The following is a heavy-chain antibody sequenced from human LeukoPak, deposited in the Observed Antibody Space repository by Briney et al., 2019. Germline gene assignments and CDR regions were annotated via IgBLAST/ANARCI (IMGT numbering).Heavy chain of an antibody. D-gene: IGHD6-13*01. CDR2: ISYDGSNK. CDR3: ARARSAAARMGVSYYYMDV. CDR1: GFTFSSYA. J-gene: IGHJ6*03. Sequence: PGGSLRLSCAASGFTFSSYAMHWVRQAPGKGLEWVAVISYDGSNKYYADSVKGRFTISRDNSKNTLYLQMNSLRAEDTAVYYCARARSAAARMGVSYYYMDVWGKGTTVTVSS. V-gene: IGHV3-30*04.